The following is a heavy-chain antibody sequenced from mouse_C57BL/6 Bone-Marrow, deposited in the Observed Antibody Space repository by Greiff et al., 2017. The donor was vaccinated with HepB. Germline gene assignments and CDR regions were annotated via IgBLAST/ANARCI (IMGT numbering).Heavy chain of an antibody. V-gene: IGHV1-42*01. Sequence: VQLQQSGPELVKPGASVKISCKASGYSFTGYYMNWVKQSPEKSLEWIGEINPSTGGTTYNQKFKAKATLTVDKSSRTAYMQLKSLTSEDSAVYYCARSYDYDGGFDYWGQGTTLTVSS. J-gene: IGHJ2*01. CDR1: GYSFTGYY. CDR3: ARSYDYDGGFDY. D-gene: IGHD2-4*01. CDR2: INPSTGGT.